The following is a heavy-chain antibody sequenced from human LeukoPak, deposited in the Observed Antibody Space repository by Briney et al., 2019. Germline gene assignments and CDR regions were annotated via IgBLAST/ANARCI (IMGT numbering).Heavy chain of an antibody. CDR2: INHSGST. CDR3: ARHSLSYWYFDL. CDR1: GGSFSGYY. Sequence: SETLSLTCAVYGGSFSGYYWSWIRQPPGKGLEWIGEINHSGSTNYNPSLKSRVTISVDTSKNQFSLKLSSVTAADTAVYYCARHSLSYWYFDLWGRGTLVTVSS. V-gene: IGHV4-34*01. J-gene: IGHJ2*01.